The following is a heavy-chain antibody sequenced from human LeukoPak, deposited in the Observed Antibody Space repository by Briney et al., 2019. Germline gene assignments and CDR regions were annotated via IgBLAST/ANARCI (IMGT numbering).Heavy chain of an antibody. CDR2: IYYSGST. V-gene: IGHV4-59*01. J-gene: IGHJ4*02. D-gene: IGHD5-18*01. CDR3: ASGYSYGKVDY. CDR1: GGSISSYY. Sequence: SETLSLTRTVSGGSISSYYWSWIRQPPGKGLEWIGYIYYSGSTNYNPSLKSRVTISVDTSKNQFSLKLSSVTAADTAVYYCASGYSYGKVDYWGQGTLVTVSS.